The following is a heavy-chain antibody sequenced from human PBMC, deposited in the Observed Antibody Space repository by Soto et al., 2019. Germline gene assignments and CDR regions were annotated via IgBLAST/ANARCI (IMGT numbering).Heavy chain of an antibody. D-gene: IGHD3-9*01. CDR1: GYTFTSYG. CDR3: ARDPYDILTGYNPFYHYYYGMDV. Sequence: ASVKVSCKASGYTFTSYGISWVRQAPGQGLEWMGWISAYNGNTNYAQKLQGRVTMTTDTSTSTAYMELRSLRSDDTAVYYCARDPYDILTGYNPFYHYYYGMDVWGQGTTVTVSS. V-gene: IGHV1-18*04. J-gene: IGHJ6*02. CDR2: ISAYNGNT.